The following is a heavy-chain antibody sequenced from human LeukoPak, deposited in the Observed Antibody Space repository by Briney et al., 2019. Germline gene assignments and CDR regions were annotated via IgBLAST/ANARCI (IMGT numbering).Heavy chain of an antibody. D-gene: IGHD1-1*01. V-gene: IGHV3-21*01. J-gene: IGHJ3*01. Sequence: PGGSLRLSCAASGFTFSSYSMNWVRQAPGKGLEWVSSISSSSSYIYYADSVKGRFTISRDNAKSSLSLQMNSLSAEDTAVYYCARGGYNSANGIDVWGQGTMVTVSS. CDR2: ISSSSSYI. CDR3: ARGGYNSANGIDV. CDR1: GFTFSSYS.